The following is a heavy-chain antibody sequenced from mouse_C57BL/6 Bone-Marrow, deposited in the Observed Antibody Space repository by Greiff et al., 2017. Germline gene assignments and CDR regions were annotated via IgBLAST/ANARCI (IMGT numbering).Heavy chain of an antibody. CDR1: GYTFTSYT. V-gene: IGHV1-4*01. D-gene: IGHD1-2*01. CDR3: ARGGLLRLDY. Sequence: QVQLQQSGAELARPGASVKMSCKASGYTFTSYTMHWVKQRPGQGLEWIGYINPSSGYTKYNQKFKDKATLTADKSSSTAYMQLSSLTSEDSAVYYCARGGLLRLDYWGQCTTLTVSS. CDR2: INPSSGYT. J-gene: IGHJ2*01.